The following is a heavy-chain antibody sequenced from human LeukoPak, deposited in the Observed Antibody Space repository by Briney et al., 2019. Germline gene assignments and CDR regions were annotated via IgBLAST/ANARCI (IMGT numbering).Heavy chain of an antibody. CDR2: INPDSGGT. CDR1: GYTFTGYH. J-gene: IGHJ4*02. Sequence: ASVKVSCKASGYTFTGYHMHWVRQAPGQGLEWMGWINPDSGGTDYAQKFQGRVTMTRDTSISTAYMELSRLRSDDTAMYYCARGRVYYDSSGLFDYWGQGTLVTVSS. D-gene: IGHD3-22*01. CDR3: ARGRVYYDSSGLFDY. V-gene: IGHV1-2*02.